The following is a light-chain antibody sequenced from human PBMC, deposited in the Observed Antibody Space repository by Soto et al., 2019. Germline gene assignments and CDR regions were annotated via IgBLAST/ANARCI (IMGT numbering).Light chain of an antibody. Sequence: DIQMTQSPSTLSASIGDRVTITCRASQTINNWIAWYQQKPGKAPKFLIYDASTLESGVPSRFSGSGFGTEFSLTSSSRQPDDFGSDYCQHMRTFGQGTKVEMK. CDR1: QTINNW. V-gene: IGKV1-5*01. CDR2: DAS. J-gene: IGKJ1*01. CDR3: QHMRT.